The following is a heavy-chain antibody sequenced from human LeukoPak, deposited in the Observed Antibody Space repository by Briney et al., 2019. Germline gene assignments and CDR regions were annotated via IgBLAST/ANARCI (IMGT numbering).Heavy chain of an antibody. D-gene: IGHD6-19*01. J-gene: IGHJ6*03. CDR3: AREESSGWYSGGFYYYYYMDV. Sequence: GGSLRLSCAASGFTFSSYSMNWVRQAPGKGLEWVSSISSSSSYIYYADSVKGRFTISRDNAKNSLYLQMNSLRAEDTAVYYRAREESSGWYSGGFYYYYYMDVWGKGTTVTISS. CDR2: ISSSSSYI. CDR1: GFTFSSYS. V-gene: IGHV3-21*01.